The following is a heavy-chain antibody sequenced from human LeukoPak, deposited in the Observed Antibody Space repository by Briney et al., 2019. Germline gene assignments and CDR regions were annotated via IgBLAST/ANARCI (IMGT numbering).Heavy chain of an antibody. CDR1: GGSISSYY. D-gene: IGHD6-13*01. CDR3: ARDHSSSWYRWFDP. CDR2: IYYSGST. J-gene: IGHJ5*02. Sequence: SGTLSLTCTVSGGSISSYYWSWVRQPPGKGLEWIGYIYYSGSTNYNPSLKSRVTISVDTSKNQFSLKLSSVTAADTAVYYGARDHSSSWYRWFDPWGQGTLVTVSS. V-gene: IGHV4-59*01.